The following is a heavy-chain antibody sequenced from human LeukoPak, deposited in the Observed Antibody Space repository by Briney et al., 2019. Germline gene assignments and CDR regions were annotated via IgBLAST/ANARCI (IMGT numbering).Heavy chain of an antibody. J-gene: IGHJ6*02. CDR3: ARDRVPYCSGVSCSVDV. CDR1: GFTISNYW. Sequence: PGGSLRLSCAAFGFTISNYWMQWVRHAPGKGLVWVSRIISDGSATNYADSVKGRFTISRDNAKNTLYLQMNSLRVEDTAVYYCARDRVPYCSGVSCSVDVWGQGTTVTVAS. D-gene: IGHD2-15*01. V-gene: IGHV3-74*01. CDR2: IISDGSAT.